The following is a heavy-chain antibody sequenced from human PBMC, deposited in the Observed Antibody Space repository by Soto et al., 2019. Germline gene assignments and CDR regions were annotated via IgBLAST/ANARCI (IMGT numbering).Heavy chain of an antibody. V-gene: IGHV3-21*01. Sequence: VGSLRLSCAASCFTFTRYSMNWVRQAPGKGLEWVSSISSTTNYIYYADSMEGRFTVSRDNAKNSVYLEMNSLSAEDTAVYYCARESEDLASNFDYWGQGTLVTVSS. CDR1: CFTFTRYS. CDR3: ARESEDLASNFDY. J-gene: IGHJ4*02. CDR2: ISSTTNYI.